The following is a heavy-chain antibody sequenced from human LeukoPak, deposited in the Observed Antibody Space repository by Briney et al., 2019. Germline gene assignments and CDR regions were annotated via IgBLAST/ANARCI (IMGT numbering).Heavy chain of an antibody. CDR1: GGSISSGGYY. J-gene: IGHJ4*02. CDR2: IYYSGST. Sequence: RSSQTLSLTCTVSGGSISSGGYYWSWIRQHPGKGLEWIGYIYYSGSTYYNPSLKSRVTISVDTSKNQFSLKLSSVTAADTAVYYCARDFEGDHADYWGQGTLVTVSS. D-gene: IGHD2-21*02. V-gene: IGHV4-31*03. CDR3: ARDFEGDHADY.